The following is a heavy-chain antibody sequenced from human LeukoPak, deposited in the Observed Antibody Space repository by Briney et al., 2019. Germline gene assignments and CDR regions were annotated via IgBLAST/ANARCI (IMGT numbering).Heavy chain of an antibody. CDR1: GFTFSSYA. V-gene: IGHV3-23*01. CDR3: AKGNYYDSGGYCDY. CDR2: ISGYGLST. J-gene: IGHJ4*02. Sequence: GGSLRLSCAASGFTFSSYAMNWVRQAPGKGLEWVSAISGYGLSTYYADSVKGRFTISRDNSKNTLYLQMNSLRAEDTALYYCAKGNYYDSGGYCDYWGQGTLVTVSS. D-gene: IGHD3-22*01.